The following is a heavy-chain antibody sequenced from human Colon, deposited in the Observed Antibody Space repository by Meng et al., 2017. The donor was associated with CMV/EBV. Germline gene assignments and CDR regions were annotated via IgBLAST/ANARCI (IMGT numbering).Heavy chain of an antibody. V-gene: IGHV3-21*01. CDR2: ISYTGSYI. Sequence: GESLKISCAASGFTFTQYPMNWVRLAPGKGLEWVSSISYTGSYIDYADSVKGRFTISRDNANNSLFLQMNSLRVEDTAVYYCARAPIAARQGYFDFWGQGARVTVSS. CDR3: ARAPIAARQGYFDF. J-gene: IGHJ4*02. D-gene: IGHD6-6*01. CDR1: GFTFTQYP.